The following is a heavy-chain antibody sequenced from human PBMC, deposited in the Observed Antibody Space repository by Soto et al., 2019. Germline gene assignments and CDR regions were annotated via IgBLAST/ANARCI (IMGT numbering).Heavy chain of an antibody. V-gene: IGHV3-23*01. D-gene: IGHD1-1*01. CDR2: ISASGGST. CDR1: GFTFRTYA. J-gene: IGHJ4*02. Sequence: GGSLRLSCAASGFTFRTYAMSWVRQAPGKGLEWVSAISASGGSTFYADSVKGRFTISRDNSKSTLYLQMNSLRAEDTALYYCATVAGATMYYFDSWGQGSLVIVSS. CDR3: ATVAGATMYYFDS.